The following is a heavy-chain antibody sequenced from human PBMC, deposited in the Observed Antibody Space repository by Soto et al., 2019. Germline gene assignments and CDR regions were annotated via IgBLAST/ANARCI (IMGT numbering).Heavy chain of an antibody. CDR2: ISAYNGNT. V-gene: IGHV1-18*01. CDR1: GYTFTSYG. D-gene: IGHD5-18*01. J-gene: IGHJ4*02. CDR3: ARARVYCYGSTEFDY. Sequence: QVQLVQSGAEVKKPGASVKVSCKASGYTFTSYGISWVRQAPGQGLEWMGWISAYNGNTNYAQQLQGRVTMTTDTTTSTAYMELRSLRSDDTAVYYCARARVYCYGSTEFDYWGQGTLVTVSS.